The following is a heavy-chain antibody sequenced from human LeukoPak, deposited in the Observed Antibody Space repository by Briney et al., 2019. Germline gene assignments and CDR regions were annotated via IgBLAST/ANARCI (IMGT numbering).Heavy chain of an antibody. D-gene: IGHD2-2*01. Sequence: TSDTLSLTCAVSGYSISSNNWWGWIRQPPGEGLEWIRYIYYSGTTYYNPSLKSRVTMSIDTSKNQLSLKVSSVTAVDTAPYYCARHYCSTTSCYVDYWGQGTLVTVSS. V-gene: IGHV4-28*01. J-gene: IGHJ4*02. CDR2: IYYSGTT. CDR1: GYSISSNNW. CDR3: ARHYCSTTSCYVDY.